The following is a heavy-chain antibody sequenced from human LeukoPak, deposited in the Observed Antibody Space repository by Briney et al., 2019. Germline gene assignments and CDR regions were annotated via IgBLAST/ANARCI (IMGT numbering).Heavy chain of an antibody. CDR1: GGSVFSGSFY. Sequence: PSETLSLTCTVFGGSVFSGSFYWSWIRQPPGKGLEWIGYIYYSGSTNYNPSLKSRVTISLDTSKNQFSLKLSSVTAGDTHGYVFASGSPYFKDSSGYYYFGYWGQGTLVTVSS. D-gene: IGHD3-22*01. CDR3: ASGSPYFKDSSGYYYFGY. V-gene: IGHV4-61*01. CDR2: IYYSGST. J-gene: IGHJ4*02.